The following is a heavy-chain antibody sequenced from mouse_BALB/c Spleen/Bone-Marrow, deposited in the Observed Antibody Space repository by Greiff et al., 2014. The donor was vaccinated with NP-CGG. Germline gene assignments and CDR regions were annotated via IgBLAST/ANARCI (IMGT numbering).Heavy chain of an antibody. CDR3: ARDSLLITRALDY. D-gene: IGHD2-4*01. CDR2: IWGDGST. CDR1: GFSLTGYG. J-gene: IGHJ4*01. Sequence: QVQLQQSGPGLVAPSQSLSITCTVSGFSLTGYGVSWVRQSPGKGLEWLGMIWGDGSTDYNSALKSRLSISKDNSKSQVFLKMNSLQTDDTARYYCARDSLLITRALDYWGQGTSVTVSS. V-gene: IGHV2-6-7*01.